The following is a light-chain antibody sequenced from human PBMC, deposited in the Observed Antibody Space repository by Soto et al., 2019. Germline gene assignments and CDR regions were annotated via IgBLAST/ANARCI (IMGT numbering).Light chain of an antibody. Sequence: QSVLTQPASVSGSPGQSITISCTGTSSDLGSYSYVSWYQQHPGKAPKLIIFEVTYRPSGVSNRFSGSRSGNTASLTISGLQTEDEADYYCSLYTNSNTSVFGGGTKLTVL. CDR3: SLYTNSNTSV. V-gene: IGLV2-14*01. CDR1: SSDLGSYSY. CDR2: EVT. J-gene: IGLJ2*01.